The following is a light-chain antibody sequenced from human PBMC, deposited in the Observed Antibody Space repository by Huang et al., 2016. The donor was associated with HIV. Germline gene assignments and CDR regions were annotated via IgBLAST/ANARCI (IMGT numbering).Light chain of an antibody. CDR1: QSVSSSY. V-gene: IGKV3-20*01. CDR2: GAS. J-gene: IGKJ2*01. CDR3: QQYGSSPYT. Sequence: EIVLTQSPGTLPLSPGERVTLSCRASQSVSSSYLAWYQQKPGQAPRLLIYGASNRATGVPDRFTGSGSGTDFTLTISRLEPEDFAVYYCQQYGSSPYTFGQGTKLEIK.